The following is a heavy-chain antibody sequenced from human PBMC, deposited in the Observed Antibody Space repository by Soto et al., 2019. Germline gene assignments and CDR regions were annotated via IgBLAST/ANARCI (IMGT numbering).Heavy chain of an antibody. CDR1: GGSISSCGYY. V-gene: IGHV4-31*03. D-gene: IGHD3-10*01. CDR2: IYYSGRN. Sequence: QVQLQESGPGLLKPSQTLSLTCTVSGGSISSCGYYWSWIRQHPGKGLEWVGYIYYSGRNYYNPSLKSRVTTSVHTSKNQFSLKLSSVTAAETAVYYCARDPRPGVRGVHYGMEVWGQVNTVTVSS. J-gene: IGHJ6*02. CDR3: ARDPRPGVRGVHYGMEV.